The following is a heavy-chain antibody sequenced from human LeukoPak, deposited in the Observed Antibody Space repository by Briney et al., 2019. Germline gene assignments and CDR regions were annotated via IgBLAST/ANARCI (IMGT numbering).Heavy chain of an antibody. J-gene: IGHJ5*02. CDR3: AGGRPVAAQRRASRNWFDP. D-gene: IGHD2-15*01. CDR2: INHSGST. Sequence: SETLSLTCAVYGGSFSGYYWSWIRQPPGKGLEWIGEINHSGSTNYNPSLKSRVTISVDTSKNQFSLKLSSVTAADTAVYYCAGGRPVAAQRRASRNWFDPWGQGTLVTVSS. CDR1: GGSFSGYY. V-gene: IGHV4-34*01.